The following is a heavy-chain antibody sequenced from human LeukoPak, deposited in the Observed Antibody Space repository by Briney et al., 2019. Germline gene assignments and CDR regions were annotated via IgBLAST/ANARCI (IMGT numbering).Heavy chain of an antibody. D-gene: IGHD3-10*01. V-gene: IGHV3-21*01. CDR3: ASSFYGSGSYSFDY. CDR1: GFTFSSYS. J-gene: IGHJ4*02. Sequence: GGSLRLSCAASGFTFSSYSMNWVRQAPGKGLEWVSSISSSSSYIYYADSVKGRFTISRDNAKNSLYLQMSSLRAEDTAVYYCASSFYGSGSYSFDYWGQGTLVTVSS. CDR2: ISSSSSYI.